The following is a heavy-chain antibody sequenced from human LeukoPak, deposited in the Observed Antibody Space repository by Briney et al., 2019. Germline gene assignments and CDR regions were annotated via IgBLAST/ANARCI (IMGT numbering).Heavy chain of an antibody. J-gene: IGHJ4*02. V-gene: IGHV4-34*01. CDR3: ARRYSGYDEYFDY. Sequence: SETLSLTCAVYGGSFSGYYWSWIRQPPGKGLEWIGEINHSGSTNYNPSLKSRVTISVDTSKNQFSLKLSSVTAADTAVYYCARRYSGYDEYFDYWGQGTLVTVSS. D-gene: IGHD5-12*01. CDR2: INHSGST. CDR1: GGSFSGYY.